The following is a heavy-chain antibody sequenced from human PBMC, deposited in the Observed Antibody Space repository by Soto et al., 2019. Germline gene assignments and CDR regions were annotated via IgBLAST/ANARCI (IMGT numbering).Heavy chain of an antibody. Sequence: GGSLRLSCAASGFTFSSYGMHWVRQAPGKGLEWVAVISYDGSNKYYADSVKGRFTISRDNSKNTLYLQMNSLRAEDTAVYYCAKSRDFDWSHSPFDYWGQGTLVTVSS. CDR3: AKSRDFDWSHSPFDY. D-gene: IGHD3-9*01. V-gene: IGHV3-30*18. CDR1: GFTFSSYG. CDR2: ISYDGSNK. J-gene: IGHJ4*02.